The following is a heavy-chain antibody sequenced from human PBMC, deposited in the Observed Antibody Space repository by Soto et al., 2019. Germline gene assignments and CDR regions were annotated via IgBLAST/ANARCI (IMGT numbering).Heavy chain of an antibody. CDR3: ARDVLGVCSGGSCEDHDAFDI. CDR2: ISYDGSNK. D-gene: IGHD2-15*01. Sequence: PGGSLRLSCAASGFTFSSYAMHWVRQAPGKGLEWVAVISYDGSNKYYADSVKGRFTISRDNSKNTLYLQMNSLRAEDTAVYYCARDVLGVCSGGSCEDHDAFDIWGQGTMVTVSS. J-gene: IGHJ3*02. CDR1: GFTFSSYA. V-gene: IGHV3-30-3*01.